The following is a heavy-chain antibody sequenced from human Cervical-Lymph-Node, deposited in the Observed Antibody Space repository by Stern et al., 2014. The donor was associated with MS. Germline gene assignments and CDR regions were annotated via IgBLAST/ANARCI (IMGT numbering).Heavy chain of an antibody. Sequence: QMQLVQSGAEVKKPGASVKVSCKASGYTFTNYYMHWVRQAPGQGLEWMGIINPMSGSTVYAQKFQGRVTMARDTSASTVYMDLSSLRSDDTAVYYCATLCATLSTNFDYWGQGTLVTVSS. D-gene: IGHD2-2*01. V-gene: IGHV1-46*03. CDR1: GYTFTNYY. CDR2: INPMSGST. CDR3: ATLCATLSTNFDY. J-gene: IGHJ4*02.